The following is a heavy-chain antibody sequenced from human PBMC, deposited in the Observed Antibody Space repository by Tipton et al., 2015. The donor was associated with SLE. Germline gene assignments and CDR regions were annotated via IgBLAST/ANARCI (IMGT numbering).Heavy chain of an antibody. D-gene: IGHD1-26*01. V-gene: IGHV4-39*07. J-gene: IGHJ3*02. CDR3: ARESSGAFDI. Sequence: LRLSCTVSGGSISSSSYYWGWIRQPPGKGLEWIGSIYYSGSTNYNPSLMSRVTISLDTSKNQFSLKLSSVTAADTAVYYCARESSGAFDIWGQGTMVTVSS. CDR1: GGSISSSSYY. CDR2: IYYSGST.